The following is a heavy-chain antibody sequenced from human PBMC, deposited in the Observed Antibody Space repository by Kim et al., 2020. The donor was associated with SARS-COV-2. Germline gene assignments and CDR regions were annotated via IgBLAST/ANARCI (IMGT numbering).Heavy chain of an antibody. CDR1: GGSFSGYY. D-gene: IGHD5-18*01. CDR2: INHSGST. CDR3: ARGRVETAMVTRWFDP. V-gene: IGHV4-34*01. J-gene: IGHJ5*02. Sequence: SETLSLTCAVYGGSFSGYYWSWIRQPPGKGLEWIGEINHSGSTNYNPSLKSRVTISVDTSKNQFSLKLSSVTAADTAVYYCARGRVETAMVTRWFDPWG.